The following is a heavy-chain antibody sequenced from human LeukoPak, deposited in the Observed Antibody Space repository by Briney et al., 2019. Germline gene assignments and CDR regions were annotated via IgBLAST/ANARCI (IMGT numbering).Heavy chain of an antibody. J-gene: IGHJ4*02. D-gene: IGHD5-24*01. CDR3: TRDPRDGYNTNY. CDR1: GFTFSSYS. Sequence: PGGSLRLSCAASGFTFSSYSMNWVRQAPGKGLEWVSSISSSSSYIYYADSVKGRFTISRDNAKNSLYLQMNSLRAEDTAVYYCTRDPRDGYNTNYWGQGTLVTVSS. V-gene: IGHV3-21*01. CDR2: ISSSSSYI.